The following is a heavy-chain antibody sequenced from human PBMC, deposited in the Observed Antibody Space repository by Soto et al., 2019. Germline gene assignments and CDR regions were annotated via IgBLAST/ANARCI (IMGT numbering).Heavy chain of an antibody. CDR3: AKDFAPSCHGYSSSCHLGY. CDR1: GFTFSSYA. CDR2: ISGSGGST. J-gene: IGHJ4*02. V-gene: IGHV3-23*01. D-gene: IGHD6-13*01. Sequence: HGGSLRLSCAASGFTFSSYAMSWVRQAPGKGLEWVSAISGSGGSTYYADSVKGRFTISRDNSKNTLYLQMNSLRAEDTAVYYCAKDFAPSCHGYSSSCHLGYWGQGTMVTVYS.